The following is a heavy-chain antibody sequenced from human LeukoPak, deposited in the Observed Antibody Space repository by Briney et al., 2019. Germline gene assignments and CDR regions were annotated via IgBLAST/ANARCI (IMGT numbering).Heavy chain of an antibody. Sequence: SETLSLTCTVSGGSISSYYWSWIRQPPGKGLEWIGYIYYSGSTNYKPSLKSRVTISVETSKNQFSLKLRSVTAADTAVYYCARGLRGDSNPWGQGTLVTVSS. J-gene: IGHJ5*02. D-gene: IGHD2-21*01. CDR3: ARGLRGDSNP. CDR2: IYYSGST. V-gene: IGHV4-59*01. CDR1: GGSISSYY.